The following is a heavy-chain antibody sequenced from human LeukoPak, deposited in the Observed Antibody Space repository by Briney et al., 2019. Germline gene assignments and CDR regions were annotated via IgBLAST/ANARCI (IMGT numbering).Heavy chain of an antibody. CDR1: GGSISSYY. CDR3: ARGDCGGDCSAFDY. D-gene: IGHD2-21*02. Sequence: SETLSLTCTVSGGSISSYYWSWIRQPPGKGLEWIGYIYYSGSTNYNPSLKSRVTISVDTSKNLFSLKLSSVTAADTAVYYCARGDCGGDCSAFDYWGQGTLVTVSS. CDR2: IYYSGST. V-gene: IGHV4-59*01. J-gene: IGHJ4*02.